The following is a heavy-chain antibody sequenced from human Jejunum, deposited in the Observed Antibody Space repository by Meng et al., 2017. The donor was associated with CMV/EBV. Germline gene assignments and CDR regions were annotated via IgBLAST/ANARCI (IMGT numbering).Heavy chain of an antibody. CDR1: GFSLRTSEVG. CDR2: IYWDDDK. CDR3: ALFTRSWFDP. J-gene: IGHJ5*02. V-gene: IGHV2-5*02. Sequence: IHLMCSGPTLRKPTPTLTLTCPFSGFSLRTSEVGVGWIRQPPGKALEWLAVIYWDDDKRYSPSLKSRLTITKDTSKNQVVLTLTNMDPVDTATYYCALFTRSWFDPWGQGTLVTVSS. D-gene: IGHD2-2*01.